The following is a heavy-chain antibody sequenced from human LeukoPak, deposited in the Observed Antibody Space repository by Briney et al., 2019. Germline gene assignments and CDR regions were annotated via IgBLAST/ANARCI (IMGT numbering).Heavy chain of an antibody. D-gene: IGHD1-7*01. CDR1: GFTFDDYD. J-gene: IGHJ4*02. V-gene: IGHV3-20*01. CDR3: ARKGLGGELGGFDS. Sequence: GGSLRLSCAASGFTFDDYDLVWVRQVPGKGLEWVSGTNRRGDITGYADFVKGRFTISRDNAKNSLYLQMNSLRVEDTALYHCARKGLGGELGGFDSWGQGTLVTVSS. CDR2: TNRRGDIT.